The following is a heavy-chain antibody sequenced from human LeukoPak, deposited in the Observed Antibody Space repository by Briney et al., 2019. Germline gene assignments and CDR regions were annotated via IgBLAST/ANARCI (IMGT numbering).Heavy chain of an antibody. CDR3: AREWNDVYYYYGMDV. Sequence: GGSLRLSCTASGFTFGDYAMSWFRQAPGKGLEWVGFIRSKAYGGTTEYAASVKGRFTISRDGSKNSLYLQMNSLKTEDTAVYYCAREWNDVYYYYGMDVWGQGTTVTVSS. J-gene: IGHJ6*02. CDR2: IRSKAYGGTT. CDR1: GFTFGDYA. V-gene: IGHV3-49*01. D-gene: IGHD1-1*01.